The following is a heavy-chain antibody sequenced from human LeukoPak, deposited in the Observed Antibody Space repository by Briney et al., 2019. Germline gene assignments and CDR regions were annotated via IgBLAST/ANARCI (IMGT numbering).Heavy chain of an antibody. V-gene: IGHV3-15*01. CDR2: IKSKADGETT. J-gene: IGHJ4*02. CDR1: GFTFSAAW. Sequence: GGSLRLSCAASGFTFSAAWMTWVRQAPGKGLEWLGRIKSKADGETTDNAAPVKGRFTISRDDSRNTLYLQMNSLKIEDTAVYYCITDIPGTYLPFDYWGQGTLVTVSS. D-gene: IGHD3-10*01. CDR3: ITDIPGTYLPFDY.